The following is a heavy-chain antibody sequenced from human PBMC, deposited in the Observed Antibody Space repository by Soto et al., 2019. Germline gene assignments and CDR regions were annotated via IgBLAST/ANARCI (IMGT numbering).Heavy chain of an antibody. J-gene: IGHJ6*02. V-gene: IGHV4-59*08. CDR3: ARRIKYYYAMDV. CDR2: ISDSGST. D-gene: IGHD2-15*01. Sequence: QVQLQESGPGLVKPSETLSLTCTVSGGSISSYYWSWIRQPPGKGLEWIGYISDSGSTNYNPSLTSRAPISVATSNNQFSLKLSSVAAADTAVYYGARRIKYYYAMDVWGQGTTVTVSS. CDR1: GGSISSYY.